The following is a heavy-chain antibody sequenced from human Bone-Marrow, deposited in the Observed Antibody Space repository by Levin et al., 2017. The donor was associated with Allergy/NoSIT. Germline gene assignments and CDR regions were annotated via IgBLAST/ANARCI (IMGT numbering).Heavy chain of an antibody. CDR1: GYTFTTYY. Sequence: GASVKVSCKPSGYTFTTYYIHWVRQVPDQGLEWMAMIRFSAGTTLYAQNFQGRVTMTRDTSTSTVYMELTSLRSDDTAIYYCATERPNFLYFDNWGQGTLVTVSS. CDR2: IRFSAGTT. D-gene: IGHD2/OR15-2a*01. J-gene: IGHJ4*02. V-gene: IGHV1-46*01. CDR3: ATERPNFLYFDN.